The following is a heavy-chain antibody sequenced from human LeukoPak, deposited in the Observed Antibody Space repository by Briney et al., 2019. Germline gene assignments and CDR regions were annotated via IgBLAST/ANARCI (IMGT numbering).Heavy chain of an antibody. CDR2: ISSNGGST. D-gene: IGHD3-22*01. J-gene: IGHJ4*02. Sequence: GGSLRLSCAASGFTFSSYAMHWVRQAPGKGLEYVSAISSNGGSTYYANSVKGRFTISRDNSKNTLYLQMGSLRAEDMAVYYCASKGYYYDSSGYYYFDYWGQGTLVTVSS. CDR1: GFTFSSYA. V-gene: IGHV3-64*01. CDR3: ASKGYYYDSSGYYYFDY.